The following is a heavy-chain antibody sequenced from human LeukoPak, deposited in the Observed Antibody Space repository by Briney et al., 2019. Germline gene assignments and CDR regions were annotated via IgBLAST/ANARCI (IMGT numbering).Heavy chain of an antibody. CDR1: GGSISSSSYY. V-gene: IGHV4-39*07. D-gene: IGHD3-3*01. J-gene: IGHJ6*03. Sequence: SETLSLTCIVSGGSISSSSYYWGWIRQPPGKGLEWIGSIYYSGSTYYNPSLKSRVTISVDTSKNQLSLNLSSVTAADTAVYYCARGNREITIFGVVIGYYYMDVWGKGTTVTVSS. CDR2: IYYSGST. CDR3: ARGNREITIFGVVIGYYYMDV.